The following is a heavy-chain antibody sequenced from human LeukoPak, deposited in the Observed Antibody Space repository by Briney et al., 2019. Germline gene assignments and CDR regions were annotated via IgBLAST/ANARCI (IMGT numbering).Heavy chain of an antibody. CDR1: GFTFSSYS. CDR3: AKDKRYYDADDAFDI. D-gene: IGHD3-22*01. Sequence: PGGSLRLSCAASGFTFSSYSMNWVRQAPGKGLEWVSAISGSGGSTYYADSVKGRFTISRDNSKNTLYLQMNSLRAEDTAVYYCAKDKRYYDADDAFDIWGQGTMVTVSS. CDR2: ISGSGGST. V-gene: IGHV3-23*01. J-gene: IGHJ3*02.